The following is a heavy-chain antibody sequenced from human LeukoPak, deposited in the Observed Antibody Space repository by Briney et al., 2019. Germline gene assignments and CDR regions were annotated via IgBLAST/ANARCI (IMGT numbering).Heavy chain of an antibody. J-gene: IGHJ4*02. CDR3: ARETGYYYDSSGLGY. CDR2: IWYDGSNK. V-gene: IGHV3-33*01. D-gene: IGHD3-22*01. CDR1: GFTFSSYG. Sequence: GGSLRLSCAASGFTFSSYGMHWVRQAPGKGLEWVAVIWYDGSNKYYADSVKGRFTISRDNSKKTLYLQMNSLRAEDTAVYYCARETGYYYDSSGLGYWGQGTLVTVSS.